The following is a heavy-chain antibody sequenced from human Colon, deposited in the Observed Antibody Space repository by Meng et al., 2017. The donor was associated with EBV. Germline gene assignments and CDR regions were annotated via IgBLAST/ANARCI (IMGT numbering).Heavy chain of an antibody. CDR1: GGSVSSGGYY. J-gene: IGHJ4*02. V-gene: IGHV4-31*03. CDR2: IYYSGST. D-gene: IGHD6-19*01. CDR3: ARVSSGWDYFDY. Sequence: QVQVTESGPGLVKPSQPLSLTCTVSGGSVSSGGYYWTWIRQHPGKGLEWFGHIYYSGSTFYNPSLKRRVIISIDTSKNQFSLNLRSVTAADTAVYYCARVSSGWDYFDYWGQGTLVTVSS.